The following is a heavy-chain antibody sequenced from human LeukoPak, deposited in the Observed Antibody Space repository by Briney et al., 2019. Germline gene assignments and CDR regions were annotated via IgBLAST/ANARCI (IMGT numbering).Heavy chain of an antibody. CDR2: IYYSGST. Sequence: SETLSLTCTVSGGSISSSSYYWGWIRQPPGKGLEWIGSIYYSGSTYYNPSLKSRVTISVDTSKNQFSLKLSSVTAADTAVYYCAKALWRSRGHSYGYRFDYWGQGTLVTVSS. CDR1: GGSISSSSYY. CDR3: AKALWRSRGHSYGYRFDY. J-gene: IGHJ4*02. D-gene: IGHD5-18*01. V-gene: IGHV4-39*07.